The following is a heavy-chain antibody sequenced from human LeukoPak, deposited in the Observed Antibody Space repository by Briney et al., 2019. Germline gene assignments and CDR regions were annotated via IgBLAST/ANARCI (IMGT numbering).Heavy chain of an antibody. V-gene: IGHV3-7*01. CDR2: IKQDGSAK. CDR1: GFTFSSYW. D-gene: IGHD5-12*01. Sequence: GGSLRLSCAASGFTFSSYWMNWVRQAPGKGLEWVGNIKQDGSAKYYGDSVKGRFTISRDNGKNSLYLQMDSLRAEDTAVYYCARDRGYSGYDSIDFWGQGTLVTVSS. J-gene: IGHJ4*02. CDR3: ARDRGYSGYDSIDF.